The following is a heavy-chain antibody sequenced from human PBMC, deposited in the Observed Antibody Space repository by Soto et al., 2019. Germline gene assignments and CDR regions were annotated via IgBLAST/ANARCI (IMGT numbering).Heavy chain of an antibody. CDR2: IYRSGTT. V-gene: IGHV4-38-2*01. J-gene: IGHJ4*02. CDR1: NFSISSGYY. D-gene: IGHD1-26*01. CDR3: ARTHSGRYYSVFNY. Sequence: SETLSLTCVVSNFSISSGYYWGWIRQSPGKGLEWIASIYRSGTTSYNPSLKSRVTISVDPSKNQFSLMLTAVTAADTAVYYCARTHSGRYYSVFNYWGRGSLVTVSS.